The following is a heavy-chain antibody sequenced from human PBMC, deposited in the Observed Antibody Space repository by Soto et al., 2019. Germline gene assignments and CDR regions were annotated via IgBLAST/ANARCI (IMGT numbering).Heavy chain of an antibody. V-gene: IGHV3-30*03. CDR2: ISYDGINK. Sequence: PGGSLRLSCAASGFTFSSYGMHCVRQAPGKGLEWVAIISYDGINKYYANSVKGRFTISRDNSKNTLYLQMNSLRAEDTAVYYCARDPSDYYDSSGYSKGHFDYWGQGTLVTVS. CDR3: ARDPSDYYDSSGYSKGHFDY. CDR1: GFTFSSYG. D-gene: IGHD3-22*01. J-gene: IGHJ4*02.